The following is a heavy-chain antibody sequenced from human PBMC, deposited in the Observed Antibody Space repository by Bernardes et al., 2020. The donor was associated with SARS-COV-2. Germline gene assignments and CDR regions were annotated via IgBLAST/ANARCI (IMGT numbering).Heavy chain of an antibody. CDR3: SKNAKYSSSSMEV. Sequence: GGSLRLSCVASGFTFSKNAMTWVRQVPGKGLEWVSAISAIGGSTYYAESVKGRFTISRANYRNTLYLEMNSLRAEDTAVYYCSKNAKYSSSSMEVWGQGTTVTV. J-gene: IGHJ6*02. V-gene: IGHV3-23*01. CDR1: GFTFSKNA. CDR2: ISAIGGST. D-gene: IGHD6-6*01.